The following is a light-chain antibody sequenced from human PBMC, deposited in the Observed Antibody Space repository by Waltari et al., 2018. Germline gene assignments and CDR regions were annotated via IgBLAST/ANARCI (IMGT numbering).Light chain of an antibody. J-gene: IGKJ1*01. CDR2: EAT. CDR3: QKYGTLPAT. CDR1: QSVRRF. Sequence: SGRASQSVRRFLAWYQQKLSQAPRLLIYEATSRATGIPDRFSGSGFGTDFSLIISRLEPEDFAVYYCQKYGTLPATFGQGTKVEIK. V-gene: IGKV3-20*01.